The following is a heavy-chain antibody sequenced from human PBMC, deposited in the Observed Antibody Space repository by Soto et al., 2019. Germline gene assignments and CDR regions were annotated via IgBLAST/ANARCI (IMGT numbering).Heavy chain of an antibody. CDR2: IYWDDDK. CDR1: GFSLSTSGVG. J-gene: IGHJ4*02. Sequence: QITLKESGPTLVKPTQTLTLTCTFSGFSLSTSGVGVGWIRQPPGKALEWLALIYWDDDKRYSPSLKSRLTITKDTSKNQVVITMTNMDPVDTATYYGAHSDIAAAGLDYWGQGTLVTVSS. D-gene: IGHD6-13*01. V-gene: IGHV2-5*02. CDR3: AHSDIAAAGLDY.